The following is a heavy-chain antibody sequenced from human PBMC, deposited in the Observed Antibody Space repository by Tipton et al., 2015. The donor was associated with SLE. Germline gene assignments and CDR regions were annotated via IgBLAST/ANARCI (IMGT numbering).Heavy chain of an antibody. J-gene: IGHJ6*02. D-gene: IGHD6-13*01. Sequence: TLSLACTVSGGSISSYDWSWIRQPPGKGLEWIGYIYYSGSTNYNPSLKSRVTISVDTSKNQFSLKLSSVTAADTAVYYCARAPIAAPTGYYSGMAVWGRGTTVTVSS. V-gene: IGHV4-59*01. CDR1: GGSISSYD. CDR3: ARAPIAAPTGYYSGMAV. CDR2: IYYSGST.